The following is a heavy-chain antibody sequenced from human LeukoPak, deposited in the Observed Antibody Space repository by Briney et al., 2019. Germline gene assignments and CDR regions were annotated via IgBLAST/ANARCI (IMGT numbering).Heavy chain of an antibody. V-gene: IGHV1-8*02. J-gene: IGHJ4*02. CDR2: NNPKSGNT. CDR1: GYTFSNYD. Sequence: ASVKVSCKASGYTFSNYDINWVRQATGQGLEWIGWNNPKSGNTGYAQKFQGRVTMTRVNSNNTAYMELTSLTFDDTAVYYCARGRGIAEFSIWGQGTLVTVSS. D-gene: IGHD3-10*01. CDR3: ARGRGIAEFSI.